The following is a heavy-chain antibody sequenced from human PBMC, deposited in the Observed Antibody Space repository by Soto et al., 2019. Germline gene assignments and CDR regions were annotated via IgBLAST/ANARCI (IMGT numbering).Heavy chain of an antibody. J-gene: IGHJ4*02. Sequence: SETLSLTCAVYGGSFSGYYWSWIRQPPGKGLEWIGEINHSGSTNYNPSLKSRVTISVDTSKNQFSLKLSSVTAADTAVYYCARGIYCSGGSCPVPYFDYWGQGTLVT. CDR3: ARGIYCSGGSCPVPYFDY. CDR2: INHSGST. CDR1: GGSFSGYY. V-gene: IGHV4-34*01. D-gene: IGHD2-15*01.